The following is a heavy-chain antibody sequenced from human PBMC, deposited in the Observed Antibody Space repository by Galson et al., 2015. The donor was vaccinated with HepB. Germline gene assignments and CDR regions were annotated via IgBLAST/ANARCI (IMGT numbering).Heavy chain of an antibody. CDR3: ARGRAGVVSS. CDR2: IKQDGSGK. V-gene: IGHV3-7*01. Sequence: SLRLSCAASGFTFSNYWMSWVRQAPGKGLEWVANIKQDGSGKDSVDSVKGRFTISRDNAKNSLYLQMNSLRAEDTAVYYCARGRAGVVSSWGQGTLVTVSS. J-gene: IGHJ5*02. CDR1: GFTFSNYW. D-gene: IGHD3-10*01.